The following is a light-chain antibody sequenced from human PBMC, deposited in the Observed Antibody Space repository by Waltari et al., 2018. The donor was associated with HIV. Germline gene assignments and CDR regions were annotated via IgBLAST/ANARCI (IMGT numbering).Light chain of an antibody. CDR1: QPLISDY. V-gene: IGKV3-20*01. CDR3: QHSFGT. Sequence: PGERATLSCRASQPLISDYLAWYQQKPGQAPSLLVYSASNRAAGVPDRFDGGGFGTDFTLTISRLEPEDSAVYYCQHSFGTFGRVTRVEI. J-gene: IGKJ4*02. CDR2: SAS.